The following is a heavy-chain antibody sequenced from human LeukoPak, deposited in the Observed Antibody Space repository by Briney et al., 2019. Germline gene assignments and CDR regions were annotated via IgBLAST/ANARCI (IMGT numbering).Heavy chain of an antibody. V-gene: IGHV4-30-2*02. CDR3: ARVYCSSTSCYEDY. D-gene: IGHD2-2*01. CDR2: IYHSGST. J-gene: IGHJ4*02. Sequence: SETLSLTCTVSGGSISSGGYYWSWIRQPPGKGLEWIGYIYHSGSTYYNPSLKSRVTISVDTSKNQFSLKLSSVTAADTAVYYCARVYCSSTSCYEDYWGQGTLVTVSS. CDR1: GGSISSGGYY.